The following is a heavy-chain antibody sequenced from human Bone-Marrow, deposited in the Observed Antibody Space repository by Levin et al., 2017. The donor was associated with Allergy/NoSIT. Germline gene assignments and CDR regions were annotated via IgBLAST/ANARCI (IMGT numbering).Heavy chain of an antibody. D-gene: IGHD2-2*01. CDR1: GFPVRSNY. V-gene: IGHV3-66*01. J-gene: IGHJ4*02. CDR2: IYSGGST. CDR3: ATSEDCSSTSCSDY. Sequence: LSLTCAASGFPVRSNYMSWVRQAPGKGLEWVSVIYSGGSTYYADSVKGRFTISRDNSKNTLYLQMNSLRAEDTAVYYCATSEDCSSTSCSDYWGQGTLVTVSS.